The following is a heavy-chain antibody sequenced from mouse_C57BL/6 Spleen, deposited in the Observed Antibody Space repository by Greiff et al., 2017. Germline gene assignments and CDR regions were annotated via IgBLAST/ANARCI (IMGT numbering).Heavy chain of an antibody. CDR2: IYPGGGYT. D-gene: IGHD3-2*02. V-gene: IGHV1-63*01. CDR3: ARSETAQATYAMDY. Sequence: VKLMESGAELVRPGTSVKLSCKASGYTFTNYWIGWAKQRPGHGLEWIGDIYPGGGYTNYNEKFKGKATLTADKSSSTAYMQFSSLTSEDSAIYYCARSETAQATYAMDYWGQGTSVTVSS. J-gene: IGHJ4*01. CDR1: GYTFTNYW.